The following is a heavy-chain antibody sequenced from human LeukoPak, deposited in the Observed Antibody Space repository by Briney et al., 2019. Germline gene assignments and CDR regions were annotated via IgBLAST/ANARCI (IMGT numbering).Heavy chain of an antibody. V-gene: IGHV4-39*07. Sequence: PSETLSLTCTVSGGSISSSSYYWGWIRRPPGKGLEWIGSIYYSGSTYYNPSLKSRVTISVDTSKNQFSLKLSSVTAADTAVYYCARDTRFGSFDYWGQGTLVTVSS. J-gene: IGHJ4*02. CDR1: GGSISSSSYY. CDR3: ARDTRFGSFDY. D-gene: IGHD3-10*01. CDR2: IYYSGST.